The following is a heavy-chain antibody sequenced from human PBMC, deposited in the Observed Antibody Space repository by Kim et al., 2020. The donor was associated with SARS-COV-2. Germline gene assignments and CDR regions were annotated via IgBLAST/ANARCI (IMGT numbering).Heavy chain of an antibody. CDR3: ARDVPIEYCTSTSCYYYGMDV. Sequence: ASVKVSCKASGYTFTSYGISWVRQAPGQGLEWMGWISAYNGNTNYAQKLQGRVTMTTDTSTSTAYMELRSLRSDDTAVYYCARDVPIEYCTSTSCYYYGMDVWGQGTTVTVSS. D-gene: IGHD2-2*01. CDR1: GYTFTSYG. V-gene: IGHV1-18*01. J-gene: IGHJ6*02. CDR2: ISAYNGNT.